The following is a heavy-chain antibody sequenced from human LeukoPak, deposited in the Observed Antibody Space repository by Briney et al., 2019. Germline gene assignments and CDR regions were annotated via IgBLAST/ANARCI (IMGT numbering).Heavy chain of an antibody. CDR3: ARGDYGDHGIDY. D-gene: IGHD4-17*01. V-gene: IGHV4-34*01. CDR1: GGSFSGYY. CDR2: INHSGST. J-gene: IGHJ4*02. Sequence: SETLSLTCAVYGGSFSGYYWSWIRQPPGKGQEWIGEINHSGSTNYNPSLKSRVTISVDTSKNQFSLKLSSVTAADTAVYYCARGDYGDHGIDYWGQGTLVTVSS.